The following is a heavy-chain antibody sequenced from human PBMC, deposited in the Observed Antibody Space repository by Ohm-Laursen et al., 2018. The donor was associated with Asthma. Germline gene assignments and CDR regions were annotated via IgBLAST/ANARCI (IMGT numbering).Heavy chain of an antibody. CDR2: IKEDGSEE. Sequence: SLSLSFASSGLTFSSYWMTWVRQAPGKGPEWVAHIKEDGSEESYLASVQGRFTISRDNAKNSLYLQMNSLIAEDTAVYYCATPARRDYYYGMDVWGQGTTVTVSS. J-gene: IGHJ6*02. CDR1: GLTFSSYW. CDR3: ATPARRDYYYGMDV. V-gene: IGHV3-7*05. D-gene: IGHD6-6*01.